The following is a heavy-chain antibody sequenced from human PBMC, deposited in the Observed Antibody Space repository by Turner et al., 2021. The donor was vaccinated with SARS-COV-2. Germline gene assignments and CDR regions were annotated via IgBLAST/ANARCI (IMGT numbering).Heavy chain of an antibody. V-gene: IGHV3-23*01. CDR1: GFTFSSYA. CDR3: AKADRIMIVVVITLFDY. D-gene: IGHD3-22*01. J-gene: IGHJ4*02. CDR2: ISGSGGST. Sequence: EVQLLASGGGLVQPGGSLRLSCAASGFTFSSYAMSWVRQAPGKGREWVSAISGSGGSTYYADSVKGRFTISRDNSKNTLYLQMNSLRAEDTAVYYCAKADRIMIVVVITLFDYWGQGTLVTVSS.